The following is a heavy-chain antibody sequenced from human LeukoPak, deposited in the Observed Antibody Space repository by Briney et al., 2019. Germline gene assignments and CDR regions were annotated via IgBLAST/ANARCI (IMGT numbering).Heavy chain of an antibody. V-gene: IGHV3-53*01. J-gene: IGHJ1*01. D-gene: IGHD2-21*01. CDR1: GLRVSSNY. CDR3: ARTDEIAPAEDFQH. CDR2: TYSGGST. Sequence: PGGSLRLTCAASGLRVSSNYMRWVRQAPGKGLEWVSVTYSGGSTYYADSVKGRFTISRDNSKNTLYLQMKSLRAEDTAVYYCARTDEIAPAEDFQHWERPRLVTASS.